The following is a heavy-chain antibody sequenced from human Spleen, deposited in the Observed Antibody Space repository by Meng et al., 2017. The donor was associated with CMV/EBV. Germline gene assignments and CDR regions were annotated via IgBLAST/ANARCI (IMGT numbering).Heavy chain of an antibody. CDR2: ISYSGST. CDR1: GDSINSSDYF. D-gene: IGHD3/OR15-3a*01. V-gene: IGHV4-30-4*08. J-gene: IGHJ3*02. CDR3: ARDTYDYWSDYPVGAFDI. Sequence: SETLSLTCTVSGDSINSSDYFWSWIRQPPGKGLEWIGYISYSGSTYYNPSLKSRVIISGDTSKNKFSLNLRSVTAADTAVYYCARDTYDYWSDYPVGAFDIWGQGTMVTVSS.